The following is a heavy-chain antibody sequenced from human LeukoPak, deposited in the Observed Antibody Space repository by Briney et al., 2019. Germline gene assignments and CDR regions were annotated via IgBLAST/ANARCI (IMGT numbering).Heavy chain of an antibody. CDR1: GFSFSNYA. V-gene: IGHV3-23*01. J-gene: IGHJ4*02. Sequence: GGSLRLSCAASGFSFSNYAMIWVRQAPGKGLEWVSAISDSGGSTYYADSVKGRFTISRDNSKNTLYLQMHSLRAEDTAVYYCAKSLNYYDSGTSRRDFGYWGQGTLVTVSS. D-gene: IGHD3-10*01. CDR3: AKSLNYYDSGTSRRDFGY. CDR2: ISDSGGST.